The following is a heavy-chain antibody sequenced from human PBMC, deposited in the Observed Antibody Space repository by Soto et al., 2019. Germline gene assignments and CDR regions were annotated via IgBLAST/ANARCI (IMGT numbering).Heavy chain of an antibody. CDR1: GYTFHSYW. Sequence: GESLKISCKTSGYTFHSYWIAWVRQMPGKGLEWMGIIYPDDSDTRYSPSFQGQVTISVDKSISTAYLQWNSLKASDTAIYYCARRGKESTRSFWFDPWGQGTLVTVSS. CDR3: ARRGKESTRSFWFDP. D-gene: IGHD2-2*01. V-gene: IGHV5-51*01. J-gene: IGHJ5*02. CDR2: IYPDDSDT.